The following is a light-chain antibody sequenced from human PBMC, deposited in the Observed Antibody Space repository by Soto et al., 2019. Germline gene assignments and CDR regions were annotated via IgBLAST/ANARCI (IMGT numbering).Light chain of an antibody. CDR3: QQSFSTPRYT. V-gene: IGKV1-39*01. J-gene: IGKJ3*01. CDR1: QSISDY. CDR2: SAS. Sequence: DIQMTQSPPSLSASVGDRVTISCRASQSISDYLNWYQQKPGKAPKLLIYSASSLQSGVPSRFSGSGSGTYFTLTISSLQPEDFATYYCQQSFSTPRYTFGPGTKVDI.